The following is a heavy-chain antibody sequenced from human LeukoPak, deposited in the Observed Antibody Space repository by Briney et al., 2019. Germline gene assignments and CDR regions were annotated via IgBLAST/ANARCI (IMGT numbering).Heavy chain of an antibody. CDR1: GFTFDDYA. V-gene: IGHV3-9*01. J-gene: IGHJ6*02. CDR3: AKDIKRRFLFGELNPYYYYGMDV. Sequence: PGGSLRLSCAASGFTFDDYAMHWVRQAPGKGLEWVSGISWNSGSIGYADSVKGRFTISRDSAKNSLYLQMNSLRAEDTALYYCAKDIKRRFLFGELNPYYYYGMDVWGQGTTVTVSS. D-gene: IGHD3-10*02. CDR2: ISWNSGSI.